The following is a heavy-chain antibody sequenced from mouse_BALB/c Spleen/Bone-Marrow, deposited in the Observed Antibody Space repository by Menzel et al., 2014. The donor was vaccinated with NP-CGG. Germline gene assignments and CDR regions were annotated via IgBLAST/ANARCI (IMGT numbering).Heavy chain of an antibody. J-gene: IGHJ4*01. CDR3: ARGNPLYDMDY. CDR2: INPSTGYT. D-gene: IGHD2-1*01. V-gene: IGHV1-7*01. Sequence: VQLQQSGAELAKPGASVKMSCKASGYTFTSYWMHWVKQRPGQGLEWIGYINPSTGYTDYNQKFNDKATLTADKSSSTAYMQLSSLTSKDSAVYYCARGNPLYDMDYWGQGTSVTVSS. CDR1: GYTFTSYW.